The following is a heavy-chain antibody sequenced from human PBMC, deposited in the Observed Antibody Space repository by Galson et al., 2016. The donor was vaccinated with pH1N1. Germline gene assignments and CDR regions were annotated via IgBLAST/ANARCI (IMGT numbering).Heavy chain of an antibody. Sequence: QSGAEVKKPGESVKISCKGSGYSFSTSWIGWVRQMPGKGLEWMGIIYPRDSDTHYSPSFQGQVTISADNSISTAYLQWSSLQASDTAMVFCSRLGGSGYKPRYLGLWGRGTLVSVSS. CDR3: SRLGGSGYKPRYLGL. V-gene: IGHV5-51*01. J-gene: IGHJ2*01. CDR1: GYSFSTSW. CDR2: IYPRDSDT. D-gene: IGHD5-12*01.